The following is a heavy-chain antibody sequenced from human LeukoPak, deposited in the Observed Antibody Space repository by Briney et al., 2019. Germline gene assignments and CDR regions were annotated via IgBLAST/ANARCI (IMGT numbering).Heavy chain of an antibody. D-gene: IGHD6-13*01. V-gene: IGHV1-18*01. J-gene: IGHJ4*02. CDR3: ARDKGLREQQLRYDY. CDR1: GYTFTSYG. CDR2: INPNSGGT. Sequence: ASVKVSCKASGYTFTSYGISWVRQAPGQGLEWMGWINPNSGGTNYAQKFQGRVTMTRDTSTSTVYMELGSLRSEDTAVYYCARDKGLREQQLRYDYWGQGTLVTVSS.